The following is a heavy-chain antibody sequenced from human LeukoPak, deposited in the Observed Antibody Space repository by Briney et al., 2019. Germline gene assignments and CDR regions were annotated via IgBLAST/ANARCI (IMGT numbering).Heavy chain of an antibody. Sequence: PGGTLRLSCAASGFTFSSYGMSWVRQAPGKGLEWVSAISGSGGVTYYADSVKGRFTISRDNAKNSLYLQMNSLRAEDTAVYYCTTRRWAQEMATIPYYFNYWGQGTLVTVSS. J-gene: IGHJ4*02. CDR1: GFTFSSYG. CDR2: ISGSGGVT. V-gene: IGHV3-23*01. D-gene: IGHD5-24*01. CDR3: TTRRWAQEMATIPYYFNY.